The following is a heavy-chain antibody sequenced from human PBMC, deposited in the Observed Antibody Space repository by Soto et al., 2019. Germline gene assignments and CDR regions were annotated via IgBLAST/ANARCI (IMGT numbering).Heavy chain of an antibody. J-gene: IGHJ6*02. CDR2: VSDDGSKK. CDR1: GFTFSNYG. V-gene: IGHV3-30*18. CDR3: AKDLRITMVRILGARSYGMDV. D-gene: IGHD3-10*01. Sequence: GGSLRLSCAASGFTFSNYGMHWVRQAPGKGLEWVAFVSDDGSKKYYADSVKGRSTISRDNSKNTLYLQMNSPRGEDTAVYYCAKDLRITMVRILGARSYGMDVWGQGTTVTVSS.